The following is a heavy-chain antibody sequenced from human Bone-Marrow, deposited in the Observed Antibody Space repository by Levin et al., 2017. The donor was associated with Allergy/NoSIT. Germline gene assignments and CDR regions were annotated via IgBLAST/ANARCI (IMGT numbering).Heavy chain of an antibody. D-gene: IGHD1-26*01. CDR1: GYTFSDYF. V-gene: IGHV1-69-2*01. J-gene: IGHJ4*02. CDR2: VDPEDGEA. Sequence: AASVKVSCKTSGYTFSDYFIHWVRQAPGKGLEWVGLVDPEDGEAVSAEKFRGRVSITADTSTDTSFIDLSSLKSDDTAVYYCATGASSGVYDYWGQGTLVTVSS. CDR3: ATGASSGVYDY.